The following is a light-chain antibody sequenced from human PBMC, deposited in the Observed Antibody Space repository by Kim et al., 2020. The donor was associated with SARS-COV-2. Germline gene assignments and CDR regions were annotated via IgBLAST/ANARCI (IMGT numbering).Light chain of an antibody. CDR3: VTWDSSLVAVV. Sequence: GQKVTIACSGSSSNIGKKNVSWYQHPPGTAPKLLIYDNSERPSGIPDRFSGSKSGTSATLAITGLQTGDEADYYCVTWDSSLVAVVFGGGTQLTVL. J-gene: IGLJ7*01. V-gene: IGLV1-51*01. CDR1: SSNIGKKN. CDR2: DNS.